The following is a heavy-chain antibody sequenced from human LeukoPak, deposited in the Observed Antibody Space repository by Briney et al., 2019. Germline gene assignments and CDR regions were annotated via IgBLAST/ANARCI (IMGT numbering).Heavy chain of an antibody. CDR3: ARGEVVVVPAALDY. Sequence: GGSLRLSCAASGFTFSSYSMSWVRQAPGKGLEWVSSISSSSSYIYYADSVKGRFTISRDNAKTSLYLQMNSLRAEDTAVYYCARGEVVVVPAALDYWGQGTLVTVSS. V-gene: IGHV3-21*01. CDR1: GFTFSSYS. D-gene: IGHD2-2*01. J-gene: IGHJ4*02. CDR2: ISSSSSYI.